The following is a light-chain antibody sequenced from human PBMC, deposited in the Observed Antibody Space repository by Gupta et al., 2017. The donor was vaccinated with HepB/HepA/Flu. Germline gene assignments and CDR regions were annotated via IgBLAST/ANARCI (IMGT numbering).Light chain of an antibody. CDR3: QHHYNWPLT. J-gene: IGKJ4*01. V-gene: IGKV3-11*01. CDR2: DAL. CDR1: QSVSSY. Sequence: EIVLTQSPATLSLSPGERATLSCRASQSVSSYLAWYQQKPGQAPRHLSYDALNRATGIPAKFSGSGSGTDFTLTISSLEPEDFAVYYCQHHYNWPLTFGGGTKVEIK.